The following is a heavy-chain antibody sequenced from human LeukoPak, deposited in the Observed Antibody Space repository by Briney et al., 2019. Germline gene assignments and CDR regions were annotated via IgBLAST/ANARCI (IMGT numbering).Heavy chain of an antibody. CDR1: GGTFSSYT. V-gene: IGHV1-69*02. Sequence: SVKVSCKASGGTFSSYTISWVRQAPGQGLEWMGRIIPILGIANYAQKFQGRVTITADKSTSTAYMELSSLRSEDTAVYYCARGGWPHARGMDVWGQGTTVTVSS. J-gene: IGHJ6*02. D-gene: IGHD2-15*01. CDR2: IIPILGIA. CDR3: ARGGWPHARGMDV.